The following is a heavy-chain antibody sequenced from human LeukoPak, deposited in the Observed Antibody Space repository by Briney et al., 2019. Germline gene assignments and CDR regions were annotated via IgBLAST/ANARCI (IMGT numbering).Heavy chain of an antibody. J-gene: IGHJ4*02. CDR2: VYWNDDK. V-gene: IGHV2-5*01. Sequence: SGPTLVNPTQTLTLTCTFSGFSLSTGGVGVGWIRQPPGKALEWLALVYWNDDKRYSPSLKSRLTITKDTSKNQVVLTMTNMDPVDTATYYCAHLRITMVRGVIVSRSFDYWGQGTLVTVSS. CDR3: AHLRITMVRGVIVSRSFDY. CDR1: GFSLSTGGVG. D-gene: IGHD3-10*01.